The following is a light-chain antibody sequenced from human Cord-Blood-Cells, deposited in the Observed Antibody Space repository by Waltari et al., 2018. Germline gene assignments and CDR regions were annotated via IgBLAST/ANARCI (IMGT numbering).Light chain of an antibody. CDR1: QRVSSSY. J-gene: IGKJ5*01. Sequence: EIVLPQSPGTLSLSPGQRATISCRASQRVSSSYLAWYQQKPGQAPRLLLYGASSSATGIPDRFSGSGSGTDFTLTISRLEPEDFAVYYWQQYGSSPPITFGQGTRLEIK. CDR2: GAS. CDR3: QQYGSSPPIT. V-gene: IGKV3-20*01.